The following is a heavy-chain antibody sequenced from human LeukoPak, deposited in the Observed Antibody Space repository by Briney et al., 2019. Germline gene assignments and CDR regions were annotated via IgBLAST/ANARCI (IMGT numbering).Heavy chain of an antibody. Sequence: GSLRLSCVASGFTFSTCAMTWVRQAPGKGLEWVSLIGGSGVATRFADSVQGRFTISRDNSLSTLYLQMNNLRADDTAVYYCVKARGDAYPYYFDFWGQGTLVSVSP. J-gene: IGHJ4*02. CDR3: VKARGDAYPYYFDF. CDR1: GFTFSTCA. V-gene: IGHV3-23*01. CDR2: IGGSGVAT. D-gene: IGHD5-24*01.